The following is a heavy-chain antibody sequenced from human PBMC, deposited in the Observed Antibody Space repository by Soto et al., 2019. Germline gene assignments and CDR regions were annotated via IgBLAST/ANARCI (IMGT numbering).Heavy chain of an antibody. J-gene: IGHJ3*02. CDR3: ARDGNSDSSGYYPFDI. V-gene: IGHV4-4*07. D-gene: IGHD3-22*01. Sequence: SETLSLTCTVSGGSISSYYWSWIRQPAGKGLEWIGRIYTSGSTNYNPSLKSRVTMSVDTSKNQFSLKLSSVTAADTAVYYCARDGNSDSSGYYPFDIWGQGTMVTVSS. CDR1: GGSISSYY. CDR2: IYTSGST.